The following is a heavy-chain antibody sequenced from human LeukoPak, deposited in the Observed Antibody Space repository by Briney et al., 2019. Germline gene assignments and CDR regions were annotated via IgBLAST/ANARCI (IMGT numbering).Heavy chain of an antibody. Sequence: SETLSLTCTVSGGSISNYYWSWIRQPPGKGLEWIGSIYYSGSTYYNPSLKSRVTISVDTSKNQFSLKLSSVTAADTAVYYCARVKKGGYSYDIDYWGQGTLVTVSS. CDR3: ARVKKGGYSYDIDY. J-gene: IGHJ4*02. CDR2: IYYSGST. CDR1: GGSISNYY. D-gene: IGHD5-18*01. V-gene: IGHV4-39*07.